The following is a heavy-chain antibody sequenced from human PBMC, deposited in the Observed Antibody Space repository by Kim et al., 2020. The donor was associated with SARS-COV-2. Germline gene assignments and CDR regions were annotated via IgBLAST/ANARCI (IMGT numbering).Heavy chain of an antibody. V-gene: IGHV1-2*02. Sequence: YARKCEGRVTMTSDTPIRTAYMELSRLRSDDTAVYYCARVQYSGYDFLDYWGQGTLVTVSS. D-gene: IGHD5-12*01. J-gene: IGHJ4*02. CDR3: ARVQYSGYDFLDY.